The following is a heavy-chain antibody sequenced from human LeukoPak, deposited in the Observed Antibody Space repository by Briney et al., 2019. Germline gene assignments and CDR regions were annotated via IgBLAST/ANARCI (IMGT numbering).Heavy chain of an antibody. D-gene: IGHD3-16*01. Sequence: SETLSLTCTVSGGSINSKSLYWGWIRQPHGKRWEWIGSVYYSGTTYYNPSLKSRLTVSIDTSNNQFHLTLKSVTAADTALYYCATSGDYEEFQTWGHGTMVTVSS. V-gene: IGHV4-39*06. CDR3: ATSGDYEEFQT. CDR1: GGSINSKSLY. J-gene: IGHJ3*01. CDR2: VYYSGTT.